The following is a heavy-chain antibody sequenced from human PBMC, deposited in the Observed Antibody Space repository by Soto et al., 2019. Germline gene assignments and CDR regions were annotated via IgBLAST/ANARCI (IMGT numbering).Heavy chain of an antibody. J-gene: IGHJ4*02. CDR2: IYYSGST. CDR1: GGSISSGDYY. Sequence: SETLSLTCTVSGGSISSGDYYWSWIRQPPGKGLEWIGYIYYSGSTYYNPSLKSRVTISVDTSKNQFSLKLSSVTAADTAVYCCARDLGHRGGGSGSYYNSFGLTGYDYWGQGTLVTVSS. D-gene: IGHD3-10*01. V-gene: IGHV4-30-4*01. CDR3: ARDLGHRGGGSGSYYNSFGLTGYDY.